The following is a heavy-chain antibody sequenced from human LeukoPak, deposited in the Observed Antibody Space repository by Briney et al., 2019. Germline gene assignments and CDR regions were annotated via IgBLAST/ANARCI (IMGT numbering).Heavy chain of an antibody. D-gene: IGHD5-18*01. CDR3: VRVTAMLGFDY. J-gene: IGHJ4*02. CDR1: GFTFSSYA. CDR2: ISANGGST. Sequence: GGSLRLSCAASGFTFSSYAMHWVRQAPGKGPEYVSAISANGGSTYYANSVKGRFTISRDNSKNTLYLQMDSLRAEGMAVYYCVRVTAMLGFDYWGQGTLVTVSS. V-gene: IGHV3-64*01.